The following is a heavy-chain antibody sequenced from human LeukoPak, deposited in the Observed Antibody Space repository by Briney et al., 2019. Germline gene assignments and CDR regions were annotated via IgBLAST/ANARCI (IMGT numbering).Heavy chain of an antibody. CDR3: ARAFARIPMVRGVPAFDY. CDR2: IIPIFGTA. D-gene: IGHD3-10*01. V-gene: IGHV1-69*13. J-gene: IGHJ4*02. Sequence: SVKVSCKASGGTFSSYTISWVRQAPGQGLEWMGGIIPIFGTANYAQKFQGRVTITADESTSTAYMELSSLRSEDTAVYYCARAFARIPMVRGVPAFDYWGQGTLVTVSS. CDR1: GGTFSSYT.